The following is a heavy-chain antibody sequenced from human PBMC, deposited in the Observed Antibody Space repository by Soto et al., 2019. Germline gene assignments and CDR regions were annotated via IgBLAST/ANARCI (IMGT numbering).Heavy chain of an antibody. V-gene: IGHV1-2*04. J-gene: IGHJ6*02. CDR2: INPNSGGT. CDR3: ATERYDFWSGYDYYYGMDV. D-gene: IGHD3-3*01. Sequence: GASVKVSCKASGYTFTGYYMHWVRQAPGQGLEWMGWINPNSGGTNYAQKFQGWVTMTRDTSISTAYMELSRLRSDDTAVYYCATERYDFWSGYDYYYGMDVWGQGTTVTSP. CDR1: GYTFTGYY.